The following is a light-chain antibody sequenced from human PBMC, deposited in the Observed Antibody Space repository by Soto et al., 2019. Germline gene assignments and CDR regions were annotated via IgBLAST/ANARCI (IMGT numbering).Light chain of an antibody. V-gene: IGKV3-20*01. CDR3: QQYGSSPT. CDR1: QTVSSY. J-gene: IGKJ1*01. Sequence: EIVLTQSPATLSLSPGERATLSCRASQTVSSYLLWYQQKPGQAPRLLIYDASNRASGTPARFSGSGSGTDFTLTISRLEPEDFAVYYCQQYGSSPTFGQGTKVDIK. CDR2: DAS.